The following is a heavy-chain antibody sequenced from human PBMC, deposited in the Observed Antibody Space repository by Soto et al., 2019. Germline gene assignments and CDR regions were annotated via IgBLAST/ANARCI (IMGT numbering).Heavy chain of an antibody. CDR2: IYYSGST. CDR3: ARGSYYYDSSGYFHY. J-gene: IGHJ4*02. Sequence: LSLTCTVSGGSISSGDYYWSWIRQPPGKGLEWIGYIYYSGSTYYNPSLKSRVTISVDTSKNQFSLKLSSVTAADTAVYYCARGSYYYDSSGYFHYWGQRPLVTVP. CDR1: GGSISSGDYY. D-gene: IGHD3-22*01. V-gene: IGHV4-30-4*01.